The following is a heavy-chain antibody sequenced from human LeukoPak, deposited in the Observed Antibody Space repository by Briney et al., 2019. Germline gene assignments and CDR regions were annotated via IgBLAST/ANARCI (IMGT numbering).Heavy chain of an antibody. V-gene: IGHV3-43*02. CDR2: ISRDGGTT. CDR1: GFTFDHYA. D-gene: IGHD3-10*01. CDR3: TKEFSGSYEN. J-gene: IGHJ4*02. Sequence: GGSLRLSCATSGFTFDHYAFHWVRQVPGKGREWVSLISRDGGTTSYGDSVKGRFTISRDNRKNSLYMQMNSLKTEDSALYYCTKEFSGSYENWGQGTLVTVSS.